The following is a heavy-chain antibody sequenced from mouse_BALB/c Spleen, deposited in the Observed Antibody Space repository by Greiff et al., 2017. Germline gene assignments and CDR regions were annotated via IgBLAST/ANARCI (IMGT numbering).Heavy chain of an antibody. CDR3: ARDRDYDAYAMDY. D-gene: IGHD2-4*01. V-gene: IGHV1-54*01. J-gene: IGHJ4*01. CDR2: INPGSGGT. Sequence: QVQLKQSGAELVRPGTSVKVSCKASGYAFTNYLIEWVKQRPGQGLEWIGVINPGSGGTNYNEKFKGKATLTADKSSSTAYMQLSSLTSDDSAVYFCARDRDYDAYAMDYWGQGTSVTFSS. CDR1: GYAFTNYL.